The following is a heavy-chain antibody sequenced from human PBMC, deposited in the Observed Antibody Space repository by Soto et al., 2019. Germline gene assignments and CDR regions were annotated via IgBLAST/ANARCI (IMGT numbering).Heavy chain of an antibody. CDR1: GGTFSSYA. V-gene: IGHV1-69*06. CDR2: IIPIFGTA. Sequence: ASVKASCKASGGTFSSYAISWVRQAPGQGLEWMGGIIPIFGTANYAQKFQGRVTITADKSTSTAYMELSSLRSEDAAVYYCARDTVTTRWFDPWGQGTLVTVSS. J-gene: IGHJ5*02. CDR3: ARDTVTTRWFDP. D-gene: IGHD4-4*01.